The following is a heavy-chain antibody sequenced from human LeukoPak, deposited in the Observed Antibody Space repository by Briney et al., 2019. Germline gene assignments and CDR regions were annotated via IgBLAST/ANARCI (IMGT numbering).Heavy chain of an antibody. D-gene: IGHD6-13*01. CDR1: GFTFSSYS. CDR2: ISSSSSYI. CDR3: ARDPQAYYGYSSSWSVGYFDY. J-gene: IGHJ4*02. Sequence: GGSLRLSCAASGFTFSSYSMNWVRQAPGKGLEWVSSISSSSSYIYYADSVKGRFTISRDNAKNSLYLQMNSLRAEDTAVYYCARDPQAYYGYSSSWSVGYFDYWGQGTLVTVSS. V-gene: IGHV3-21*01.